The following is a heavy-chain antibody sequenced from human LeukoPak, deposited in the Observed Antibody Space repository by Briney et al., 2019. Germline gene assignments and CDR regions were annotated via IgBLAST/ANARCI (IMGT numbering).Heavy chain of an antibody. D-gene: IGHD5-12*01. CDR2: ISSSGSTI. CDR1: GFTFSDYY. J-gene: IGHJ6*02. Sequence: GGSLRLSCAASGFTFSDYYMSWIRQAPGKGLEWVSYISSSGSTIYYADSVKGRFTISRDNAKNSLYLQMNSQRVEDTAVYYCARGRNSGRTGMDVWGQGTTVTVSS. V-gene: IGHV3-11*04. CDR3: ARGRNSGRTGMDV.